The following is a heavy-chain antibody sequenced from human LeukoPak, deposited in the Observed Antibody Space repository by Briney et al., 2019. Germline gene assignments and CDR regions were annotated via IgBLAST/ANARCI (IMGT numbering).Heavy chain of an antibody. V-gene: IGHV3-23*01. D-gene: IGHD3-3*01. CDR1: GFTFSSYA. J-gene: IGHJ4*02. CDR3: AKGVVSFWSGYYFDY. CDR2: ISGSGGST. Sequence: GGSLRLSCAASGFTFSSYAMSWVRQAPGKGLEWVSAISGSGGSTYYADSVKGRFTISRDNSKNTLYLQMNSLRAEDTAVYYCAKGVVSFWSGYYFDYWGQGTLVTVSS.